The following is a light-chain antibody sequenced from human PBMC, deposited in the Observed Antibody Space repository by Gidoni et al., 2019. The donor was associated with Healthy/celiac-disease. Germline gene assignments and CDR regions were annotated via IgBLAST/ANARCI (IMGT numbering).Light chain of an antibody. CDR1: QSVSSN. CDR3: QQYNNWPPLT. V-gene: IGKV3-15*01. Sequence: EIVMTQSPATLSVSPEERATLACRASQSVSSNLAWYQQKPGQAPRLLIYGASTRATGIPARFSGSGSGTEFTPTISSLQSEDFAVYYCQQYNNWPPLTFGGGTKVEIK. J-gene: IGKJ4*01. CDR2: GAS.